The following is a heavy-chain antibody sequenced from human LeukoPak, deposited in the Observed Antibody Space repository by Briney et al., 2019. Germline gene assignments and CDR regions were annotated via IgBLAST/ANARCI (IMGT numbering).Heavy chain of an antibody. J-gene: IGHJ5*02. Sequence: GGSLRLSCAASGFTFSSYWMHWVRQAPGKGLVWVSRIEGDGSSTSYADSVKGRFTIFRDNAKNTLYLQMNSLRAEDTAVYYCARDPSAWGGWFDPWGQGTLVTLSS. D-gene: IGHD3-10*01. CDR3: ARDPSAWGGWFDP. V-gene: IGHV3-74*01. CDR2: IEGDGSST. CDR1: GFTFSSYW.